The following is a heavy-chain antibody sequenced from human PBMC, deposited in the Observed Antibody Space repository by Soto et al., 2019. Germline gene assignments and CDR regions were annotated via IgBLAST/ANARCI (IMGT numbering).Heavy chain of an antibody. D-gene: IGHD6-19*01. J-gene: IGHJ4*02. CDR1: GGTFTSFT. Sequence: QVLLVQSGTEVKKPGSSVKVSCKASGGTFTSFTLNWVRQAPGQGPEWMGRIIPALGIEDYAPKFQGRVTKTADTSTSTAYMQMSSLRSDDTAVYYCAAVAGTSAFVGYLEYWGQGTLVTVSS. V-gene: IGHV1-69*02. CDR3: AAVAGTSAFVGYLEY. CDR2: IIPALGIE.